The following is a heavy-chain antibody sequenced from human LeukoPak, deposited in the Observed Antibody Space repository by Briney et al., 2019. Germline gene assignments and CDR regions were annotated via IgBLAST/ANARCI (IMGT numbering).Heavy chain of an antibody. CDR1: GVSFSGYY. J-gene: IGHJ6*02. CDR3: ARGRIGSGWYNYYYYGMDV. V-gene: IGHV4-34*01. CDR2: INHSGST. D-gene: IGHD6-19*01. Sequence: PSETLSLTCAVYGVSFSGYYWSWIRQPPGKGLEWIGEINHSGSTNYNPSLKSRVTISVDTSKNQFSLKLSSVTAADTAVYYCARGRIGSGWYNYYYYGMDVWGQGTTVTVSS.